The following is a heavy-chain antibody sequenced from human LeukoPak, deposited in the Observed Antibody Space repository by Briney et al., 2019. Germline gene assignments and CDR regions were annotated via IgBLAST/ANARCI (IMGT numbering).Heavy chain of an antibody. Sequence: SETLSLTCAVSGGSISSGGYSWSWIRQPPGKGLEGIGYIYHSGSTYYNPSLKSRVTISVDRSKIQFSLKLSSVTAADTAVYYCARLVAATGNFDYWGQGTLVTVSS. D-gene: IGHD6-13*01. CDR1: GGSISSGGYS. CDR2: IYHSGST. V-gene: IGHV4-30-2*01. J-gene: IGHJ4*02. CDR3: ARLVAATGNFDY.